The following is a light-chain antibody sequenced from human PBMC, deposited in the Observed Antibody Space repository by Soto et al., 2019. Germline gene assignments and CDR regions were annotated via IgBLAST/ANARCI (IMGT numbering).Light chain of an antibody. J-gene: IGKJ3*01. CDR1: QGISNY. V-gene: IGKV1-27*01. CDR2: AAS. Sequence: DIQMTQSPSSLSASVGDRVTITCRASQGISNYLALYQQKPGKVPKLLIYAASTLQLGVQSRFSGSGSGTDFTLTISSLQPEDVATYYCQKHNSAPFTFGPGPKVDIK. CDR3: QKHNSAPFT.